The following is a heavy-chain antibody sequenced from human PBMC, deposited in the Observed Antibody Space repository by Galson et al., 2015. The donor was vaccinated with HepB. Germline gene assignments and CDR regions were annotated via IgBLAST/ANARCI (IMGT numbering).Heavy chain of an antibody. Sequence: SLRLSCAASGFTFSSYAMHWVRQAPGKGLEYVSAISSNGGSTYYADSVKGRFTIPRDNSKNTLYLQMSSLRAEDTAVYYCVKDWGYSGYDILFWGQGTLVTVSS. CDR2: ISSNGGST. CDR1: GFTFSSYA. CDR3: VKDWGYSGYDILF. J-gene: IGHJ4*02. D-gene: IGHD5-12*01. V-gene: IGHV3-64D*09.